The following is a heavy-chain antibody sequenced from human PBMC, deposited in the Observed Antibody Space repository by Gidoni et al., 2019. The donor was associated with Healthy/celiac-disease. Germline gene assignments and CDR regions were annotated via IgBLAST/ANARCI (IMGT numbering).Heavy chain of an antibody. Sequence: ELQLLESGGGLVQSVGSPRLSCAAPGITFSSYAMSRVRQAPGKGLVWVSAISGSGGSTYYADSVKGRFTISRDNSKNTLYLQMNSLRAEDTAVYYCAATRQWPKSWGQGTLVTVSS. J-gene: IGHJ4*02. V-gene: IGHV3-23*01. D-gene: IGHD6-19*01. CDR1: GITFSSYA. CDR3: AATRQWPKS. CDR2: ISGSGGST.